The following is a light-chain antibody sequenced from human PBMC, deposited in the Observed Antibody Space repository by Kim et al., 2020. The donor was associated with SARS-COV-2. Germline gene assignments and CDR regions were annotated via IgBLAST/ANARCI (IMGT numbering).Light chain of an antibody. CDR2: GAS. CDR3: QFSGT. Sequence: LNLTPRKGPSLSGKASQSNSNNNLNWYQQKPGQTPRLLIYGASSRATGIPDRFRGSGSGTDFTLTISRLEPEDFALYHCQFSGTFGQGTKVDIK. J-gene: IGKJ1*01. CDR1: QSNSNNN. V-gene: IGKV3-20*01.